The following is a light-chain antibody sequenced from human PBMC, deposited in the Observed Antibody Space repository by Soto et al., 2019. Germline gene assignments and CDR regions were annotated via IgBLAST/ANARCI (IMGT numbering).Light chain of an antibody. CDR1: SSDVGAYNY. J-gene: IGLJ1*01. Sequence: QSALTQPRSVSWSPGQSVTISCTGTSSDVGAYNYVSWYQQHPGKVPKLMIYDVTKRPSGVPDRFSGSRSGNTASLTISGLQADDEADYYCCSYAGRSTPYVFGTGTKVTVL. CDR3: CSYAGRSTPYV. V-gene: IGLV2-11*01. CDR2: DVT.